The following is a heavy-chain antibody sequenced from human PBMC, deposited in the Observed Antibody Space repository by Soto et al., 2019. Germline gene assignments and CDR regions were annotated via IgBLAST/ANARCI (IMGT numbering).Heavy chain of an antibody. CDR3: ARDSGYCSSTSCYIVSYYYYGMDV. CDR1: GGTFSSYA. D-gene: IGHD2-2*01. Sequence: QVQLVQSGAEVKKPGSSVKVSCKASGGTFSSYAISWVRQAPGPGLEWMGGIIPIFGTANYAQKFQGRGTILADESTSTDYVELSSLRSEDTGVYYCARDSGYCSSTSCYIVSYYYYGMDVWGQGATVTVSS. CDR2: IIPIFGTA. V-gene: IGHV1-69*01. J-gene: IGHJ6*02.